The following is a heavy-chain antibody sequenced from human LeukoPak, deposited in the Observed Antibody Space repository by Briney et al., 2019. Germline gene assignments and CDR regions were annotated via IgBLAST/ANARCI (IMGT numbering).Heavy chain of an antibody. CDR1: GGSISSYY. V-gene: IGHV4-59*08. CDR2: LYHSGTT. D-gene: IGHD5-24*01. Sequence: PSETLSLTCTVSGGSISSYYWSWIRQPPGKGLEWIGYLYHSGTTNYNPCLKSRVTILVDTSKNEFSLKLTSVTAADTAVYYCARLGYNDYVARYFDLWGRGTLVTV. J-gene: IGHJ2*01. CDR3: ARLGYNDYVARYFDL.